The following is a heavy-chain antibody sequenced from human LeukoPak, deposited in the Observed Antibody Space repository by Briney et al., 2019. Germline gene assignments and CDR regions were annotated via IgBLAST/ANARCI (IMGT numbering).Heavy chain of an antibody. D-gene: IGHD3-10*01. J-gene: IGHJ4*02. CDR1: GFIVSTKY. CDR3: AKEMYSWYGESPCSY. V-gene: IGHV3-23*01. CDR2: TSGSCGRT. Sequence: GGPLTLSCAASGFIVSTKYKYGVRQARCKGLDGVSGTSGSCGRTHYADTVKGRLTISSDNTKKTLSLQMNSPRAEDTAVYYCAKEMYSWYGESPCSYWGQGTLVTVSS.